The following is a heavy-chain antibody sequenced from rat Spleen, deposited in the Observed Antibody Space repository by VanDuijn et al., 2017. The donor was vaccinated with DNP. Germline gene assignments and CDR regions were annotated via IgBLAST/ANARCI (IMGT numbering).Heavy chain of an antibody. CDR2: ITDSGGST. CDR3: VRWNSGHFDY. CDR1: GFTFSNYD. D-gene: IGHD4-3*01. V-gene: IGHV5S23*01. Sequence: EVQLVESGGGLVQPGRSLKLSCAASGFTFSNYDMAWVRQAPTKSLEWVASITDSGGSTYYRDSVKGRFTISRDNAKRTLYLQMNSLRSEDMATYYCVRWNSGHFDYWGQGVMVTVSS. J-gene: IGHJ2*01.